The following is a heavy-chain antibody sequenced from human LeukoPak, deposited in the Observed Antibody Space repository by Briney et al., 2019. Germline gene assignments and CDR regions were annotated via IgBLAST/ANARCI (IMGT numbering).Heavy chain of an antibody. V-gene: IGHV3-23*01. CDR2: ITGSGGST. D-gene: IGHD3-10*01. Sequence: PGGSLRLSCAASGFTFSSYAMSWVRQAPGKGLEWVSTITGSGGSTYYADSVKGRFTISRDNSKNTLYLQMISPRAEDTAVYYCAKGYGSGTSRYYFDYWGQGTLVTVSS. J-gene: IGHJ4*02. CDR1: GFTFSSYA. CDR3: AKGYGSGTSRYYFDY.